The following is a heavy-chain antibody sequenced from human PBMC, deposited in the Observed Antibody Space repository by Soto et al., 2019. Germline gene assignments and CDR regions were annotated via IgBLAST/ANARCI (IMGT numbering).Heavy chain of an antibody. CDR3: ASTNYGSGSYKNVVDY. V-gene: IGHV1-69*02. CDR2: IIPILGIA. CDR1: GGTLSSYT. Sequence: QVQLVQSGAEVKKPGSSVKVSCKASGGTLSSYTISWVRQAPGQGLEWMGRIIPILGIANYAQKFQGRVTITADKSTSTAYMELSSLRSEDTAVYCCASTNYGSGSYKNVVDYWGQGTLVTVSS. D-gene: IGHD3-10*01. J-gene: IGHJ4*02.